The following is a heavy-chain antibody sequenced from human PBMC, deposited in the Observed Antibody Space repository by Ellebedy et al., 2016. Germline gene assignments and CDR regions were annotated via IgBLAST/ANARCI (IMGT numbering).Heavy chain of an antibody. J-gene: IGHJ4*02. Sequence: ASVKVSXKTSGYTFIGYDMHWVRQAPGQGLEWMGLINPNSGDTYYPQKFQGRVTMTRDTSIATAYMDLSRLRFDDTALYYCARVPRRYSSGWPNSHWGQGTLVSVSS. V-gene: IGHV1-2*02. D-gene: IGHD6-19*01. CDR3: ARVPRRYSSGWPNSH. CDR2: INPNSGDT. CDR1: GYTFIGYD.